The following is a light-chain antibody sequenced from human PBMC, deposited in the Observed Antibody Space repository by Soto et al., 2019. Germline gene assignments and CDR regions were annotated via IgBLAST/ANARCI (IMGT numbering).Light chain of an antibody. J-gene: IGKJ1*01. Sequence: DIQMTQSPSTLPASAGDRVTITCRASQSVFKWVAWYQQKPGKAPDLLIYEASTLETGVPSRFSGSGSGTEFTLTISSLQPDDFATYYCQHYDTFPWTFGQGTKVEI. V-gene: IGKV1-5*03. CDR3: QHYDTFPWT. CDR1: QSVFKW. CDR2: EAS.